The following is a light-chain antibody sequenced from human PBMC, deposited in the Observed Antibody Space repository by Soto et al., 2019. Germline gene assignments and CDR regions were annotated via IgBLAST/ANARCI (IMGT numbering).Light chain of an antibody. CDR1: RSDVGGYNS. J-gene: IGLJ3*02. CDR2: GVT. Sequence: QSALTQPPSASGSPGQTVTISGTGTRSDVGGYNSVSWYQHHPGKSPQLMIYGVTKRPSGVPDRFSGSKSVNTASLTVSGLQADDEADYYCSSYVCSSSFVVFCGGTNLTVL. CDR3: SSYVCSSSFVV. V-gene: IGLV2-8*01.